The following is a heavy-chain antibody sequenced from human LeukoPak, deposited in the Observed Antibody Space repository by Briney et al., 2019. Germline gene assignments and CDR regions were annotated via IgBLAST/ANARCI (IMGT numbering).Heavy chain of an antibody. CDR3: SEDYLEPFDH. CDR1: GASVSSSH. J-gene: IGHJ4*02. Sequence: SETLSLTCVVSGASVSSSHWNWIRQLPGKGLEWIGCLSYTGKTDYNPSLTSRVTISLDTSKNQVSLKLRSVTAADTAVYYCSEDYLEPFDHWGQGTLVTVSS. CDR2: LSYTGKT. V-gene: IGHV4-59*02.